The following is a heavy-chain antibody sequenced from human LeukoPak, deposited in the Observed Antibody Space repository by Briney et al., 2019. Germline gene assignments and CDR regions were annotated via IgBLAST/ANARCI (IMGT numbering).Heavy chain of an antibody. Sequence: ASVKVSCKASGGTFSSYVITWVRQAPGQGLEWMGGIIPIFGTTNYAQNFQGRVTITADESTSTAYMELSSLRSEDTAVYYCARLSGYSSGWYGGGYNWFDPWGQGTLVTVSS. J-gene: IGHJ5*02. D-gene: IGHD6-19*01. CDR3: ARLSGYSSGWYGGGYNWFDP. CDR2: IIPIFGTT. V-gene: IGHV1-69*13. CDR1: GGTFSSYV.